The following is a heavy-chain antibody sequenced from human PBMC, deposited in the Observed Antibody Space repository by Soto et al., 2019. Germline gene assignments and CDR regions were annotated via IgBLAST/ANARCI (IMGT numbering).Heavy chain of an antibody. D-gene: IGHD2-2*01. CDR3: ATEGKYTYAHDY. CDR2: LWSDGTNE. V-gene: IGHV3-33*01. CDR1: GFTFSTYV. J-gene: IGHJ4*02. Sequence: QVQLVESGGGVVQPGRSLRLSCAASGFTFSTYVMHWVRQAPGKGLEWVAVLWSDGTNENYAGSVKGRFTISRDNSKNTLYLQMNSLRVEDTAVYYCATEGKYTYAHDYWGQGTLVTVSS.